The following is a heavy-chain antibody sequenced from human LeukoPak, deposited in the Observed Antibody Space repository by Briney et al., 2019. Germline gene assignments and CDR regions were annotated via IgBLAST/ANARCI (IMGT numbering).Heavy chain of an antibody. Sequence: ASVKVSCKASGYTFTSYGISWVRQAPGQGLEWMGWISAYNGNTNYAQKLQGRVTMTTDTSTSTAYMELRSLRSDDTAVYYCAREPIRFLEWLTSDYYYYGMDVWGQGTTVTVSS. D-gene: IGHD3-3*01. CDR2: ISAYNGNT. J-gene: IGHJ6*02. CDR3: AREPIRFLEWLTSDYYYYGMDV. CDR1: GYTFTSYG. V-gene: IGHV1-18*01.